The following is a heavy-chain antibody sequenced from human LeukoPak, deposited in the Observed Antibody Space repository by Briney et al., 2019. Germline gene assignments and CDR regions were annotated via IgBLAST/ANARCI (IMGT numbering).Heavy chain of an antibody. J-gene: IGHJ4*02. CDR3: ARGRVRWELPGRWYFDY. D-gene: IGHD1-26*01. Sequence: SETLSLTCAVYGGSFSGYYWSWIRQPPGKGLEWIGEINHSGSTNYNPSPKSRVTISVDTSKNQFSLKLSSVTAADTAVYYCARGRVRWELPGRWYFDYWGQGTLVTVSS. CDR1: GGSFSGYY. V-gene: IGHV4-34*01. CDR2: INHSGST.